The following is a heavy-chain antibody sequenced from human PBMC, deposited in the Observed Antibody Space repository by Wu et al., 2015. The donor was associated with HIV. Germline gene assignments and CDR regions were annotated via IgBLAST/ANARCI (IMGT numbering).Heavy chain of an antibody. Sequence: VQLVQSGGEVKKPGASVKVACKSSGYIFSDFGIHWVRQTPREGLEWMGWISAQNGNTKYAQKFQGRVTMTTETSSSTAYMELRSLRSDDTAVYFCAGGHYYDSSSSPMYWGPGTRVTVSS. CDR2: ISAQNGNT. V-gene: IGHV1-18*01. J-gene: IGHJ4*02. CDR3: AGGHYYDSSSSPMY. D-gene: IGHD3-16*01. CDR1: GYIFSDFG.